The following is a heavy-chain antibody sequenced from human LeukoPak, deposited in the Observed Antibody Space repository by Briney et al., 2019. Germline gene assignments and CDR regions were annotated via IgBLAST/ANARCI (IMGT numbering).Heavy chain of an antibody. Sequence: SETLSLTCTVSGGSISSSSYYWGWIRQPPGKGLEWIGSIYYSGSTYYNPSLKSRVTISVDTSKNQFSLKLSSVTAADTAGYFWASPEDVFGVAGDAFDIWGERTGVTVSS. CDR2: IYYSGST. CDR1: GGSISSSSYY. CDR3: ASPEDVFGVAGDAFDI. J-gene: IGHJ3*02. V-gene: IGHV4-39*01. D-gene: IGHD3-3*01.